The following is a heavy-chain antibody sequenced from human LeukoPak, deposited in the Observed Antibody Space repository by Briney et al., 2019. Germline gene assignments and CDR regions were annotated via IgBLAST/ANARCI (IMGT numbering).Heavy chain of an antibody. V-gene: IGHV4-61*01. J-gene: IGHJ4*02. CDR3: ARGASLWFGELPHFDY. D-gene: IGHD3-10*01. CDR2: IYYSGST. CDR1: GGSVSSGSYY. Sequence: SETLSLTCTVSGGSVSSGSYYWSWIRQPPGKGLEWIAYIYYSGSTNYNPSLKSRVTISVDTSKNQFSLKLSSVTAADTAVYYCARGASLWFGELPHFDYWGQGTLVTVSS.